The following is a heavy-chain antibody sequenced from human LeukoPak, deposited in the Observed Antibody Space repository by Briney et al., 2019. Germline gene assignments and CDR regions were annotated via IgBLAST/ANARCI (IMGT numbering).Heavy chain of an antibody. CDR2: IFTGGFI. D-gene: IGHD6-13*01. CDR3: ARHSMLSSTYFGVSDI. V-gene: IGHV4-4*07. Sequence: SETLPLTCSVSGDSISRYYWNWIRQPAGRGLEWIGRIFTGGFINYNPSLSSRVTVSLDTSKNQVSLKLTSVTAADTAVYYCARHSMLSSTYFGVSDIWGQGTTVTVSS. CDR1: GDSISRYY. J-gene: IGHJ3*02.